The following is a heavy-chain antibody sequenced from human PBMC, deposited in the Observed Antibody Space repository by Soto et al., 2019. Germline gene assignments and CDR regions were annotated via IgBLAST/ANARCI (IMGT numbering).Heavy chain of an antibody. CDR3: ARGEDCSSTSCSRPVGYMDV. Sequence: SETLSLTCAVYGGSFSGYYWSWIRQPPGKGLEWTGEINHSGSTNYNPSLKSRVTISVDTSKNQFSLKLSSVTAADTAVYYCARGEDCSSTSCSRPVGYMDVWGKGTTVTVSS. D-gene: IGHD2-2*01. CDR1: GGSFSGYY. J-gene: IGHJ6*03. CDR2: INHSGST. V-gene: IGHV4-34*01.